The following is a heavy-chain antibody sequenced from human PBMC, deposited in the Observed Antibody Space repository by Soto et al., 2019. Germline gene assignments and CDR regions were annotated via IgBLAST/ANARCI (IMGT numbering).Heavy chain of an antibody. D-gene: IGHD2-21*02. J-gene: IGHJ4*02. CDR2: IWHDGSNE. V-gene: IGHV3-33*01. CDR3: ARDDVSMVTTFLDY. CDR1: GFPFNNYA. Sequence: GGSLRLSCAASGFPFNNYAMHWVRQAPGKGLEWVAVIWHDGSNEHYADSVKGRFRIARDNSNNTLYLQMNSLRGEDTALYYCARDDVSMVTTFLDYWGLGTLVTVSS.